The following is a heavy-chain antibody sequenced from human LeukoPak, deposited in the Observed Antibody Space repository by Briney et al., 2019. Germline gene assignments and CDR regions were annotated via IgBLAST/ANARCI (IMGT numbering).Heavy chain of an antibody. CDR2: IYPGDSDT. CDR3: ARSDCSSTSCKLYNWFDP. V-gene: IGHV5-51*01. J-gene: IGHJ5*02. Sequence: GESLKISCKGSGYSFTSYWIGWVRQMPGKGLEWMGIIYPGDSDTRYSPSFQGQVTISADKSISTAYLRWSSLKASDTAMYYCARSDCSSTSCKLYNWFDPWGQGTLVTVSS. D-gene: IGHD2-2*01. CDR1: GYSFTSYW.